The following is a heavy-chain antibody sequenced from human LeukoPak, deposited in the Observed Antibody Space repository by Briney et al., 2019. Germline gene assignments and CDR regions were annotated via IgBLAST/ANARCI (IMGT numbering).Heavy chain of an antibody. D-gene: IGHD3-16*02. J-gene: IGHJ4*02. CDR1: GFTFSGYG. CDR3: ARSLELSTFSLFDY. CDR2: IWYDGSNR. Sequence: GGSLRLSCAASGFTFSGYGMHWVRQAPGKGLEWVAVIWYDGSNRYYADSVKGRFTISRDNSKNTLYLQMNSLRAEDTAVYYCARSLELSTFSLFDYWGQGTLVTVSS. V-gene: IGHV3-33*01.